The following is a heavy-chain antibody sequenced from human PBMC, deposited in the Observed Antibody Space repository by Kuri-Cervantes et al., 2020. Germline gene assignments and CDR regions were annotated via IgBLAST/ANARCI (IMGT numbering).Heavy chain of an antibody. CDR3: VRGDTGPAGTWGFDY. Sequence: SLKISCAASGFTFSSYSMNWVRQAPGKGLEWVSSISSSSSYIYYADSVKGRFTISRDNAKNSPYLQMNSLRDEDTAVYYCVRGDTGPAGTWGFDYWGQGTLVTVSS. CDR2: ISSSSSYI. D-gene: IGHD5-18*01. CDR1: GFTFSSYS. V-gene: IGHV3-21*01. J-gene: IGHJ4*02.